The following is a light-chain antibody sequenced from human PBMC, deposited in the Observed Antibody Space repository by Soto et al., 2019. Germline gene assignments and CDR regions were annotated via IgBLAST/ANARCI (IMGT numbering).Light chain of an antibody. Sequence: DIQMTQSPSAMSASVGDRVTITCRASQGISNYLAWFQQKPGKVPKRLIYGASSLQGGVPSRFSGSGSGTEFTLTIRSLPPEASATYSCLQHNSYPLTFGGGTKVDIK. CDR3: LQHNSYPLT. J-gene: IGKJ4*01. V-gene: IGKV1-17*03. CDR1: QGISNY. CDR2: GAS.